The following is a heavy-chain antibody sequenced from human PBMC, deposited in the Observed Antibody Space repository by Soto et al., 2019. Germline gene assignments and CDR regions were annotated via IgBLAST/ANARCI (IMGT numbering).Heavy chain of an antibody. V-gene: IGHV3-74*01. J-gene: IGHJ4*02. Sequence: EEQLVESGGGLVQPGGSLRLSCAASGFTFSSYWMHWVRQAPGKGLVWVSRINPGGSITAYADSVKGRFTISRDNSKNTLYLQRNRQGGGDTVVYYCARVPTWKYCVWTYWGQGTLFTVSS. CDR1: GFTFSSYW. CDR3: ARVPTWKYCVWTY. CDR2: INPGGSIT. D-gene: IGHD2-21*01.